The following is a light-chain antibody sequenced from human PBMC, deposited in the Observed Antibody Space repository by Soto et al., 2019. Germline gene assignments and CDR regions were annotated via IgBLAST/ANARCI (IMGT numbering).Light chain of an antibody. CDR3: MQGTHWPWT. Sequence: DVVLTQSPLSLPATLGQPASISCRSSQVLVHRNGNTYFNWFQQRPGHSPRRLIYKVSNRDSGVPDRFSGSGSGTNFTLKISRVEAEDVAVYYCMQGTHWPWTFGQGTKVDIK. V-gene: IGKV2-30*02. J-gene: IGKJ1*01. CDR2: KVS. CDR1: QVLVHRNGNTY.